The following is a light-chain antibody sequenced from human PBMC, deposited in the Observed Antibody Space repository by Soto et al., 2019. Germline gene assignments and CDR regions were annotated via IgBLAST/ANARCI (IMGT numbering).Light chain of an antibody. J-gene: IGLJ2*01. CDR2: LDSDGRH. CDR1: SGRYTYI. CDR3: QTWGTGIHEI. V-gene: IGLV4-69*01. Sequence: QLVLTQSPSASASLGASVNLTCTLSSGRYTYIIAWHQQQPGRGPRYLLSLDSDGRHNKGAGIPDRFSGSSSGAERYLTISSLQSEDEADYYCQTWGTGIHEIFGGGTQLTVL.